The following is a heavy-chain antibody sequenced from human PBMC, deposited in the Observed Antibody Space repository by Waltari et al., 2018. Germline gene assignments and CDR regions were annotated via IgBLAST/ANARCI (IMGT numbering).Heavy chain of an antibody. V-gene: IGHV3-48*01. CDR2: ISSSSTI. J-gene: IGHJ5*02. CDR1: GFTFSSYS. D-gene: IGHD6-13*01. CDR3: ARDGYSSSWSPYNWFDP. Sequence: EVQLVESGGGLVQPGGSLRLSCAASGFTFSSYSMNWVRQAPGKGLEWVSYISSSSTIYYADSVKGRFTISRDNAKNSLYLQMNSLRAEDTAVYYCARDGYSSSWSPYNWFDPWGQGTLVTVSS.